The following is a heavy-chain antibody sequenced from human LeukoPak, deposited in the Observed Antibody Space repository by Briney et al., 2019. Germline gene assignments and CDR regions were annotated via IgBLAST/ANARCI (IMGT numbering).Heavy chain of an antibody. CDR1: GGSISSYY. CDR3: ARSLPMVRGVKPSYYMAV. D-gene: IGHD3-10*01. J-gene: IGHJ6*03. V-gene: IGHV4-59*12. Sequence: PSETLSLTCTVSGGSISSYYFSWIRQPPGKGLEWIGYIYYSGSTNYNPSLKSRVSMSVDTSKNQFSLKLSSVTAADTAVYYCARSLPMVRGVKPSYYMAVWGKGTTVTVSS. CDR2: IYYSGST.